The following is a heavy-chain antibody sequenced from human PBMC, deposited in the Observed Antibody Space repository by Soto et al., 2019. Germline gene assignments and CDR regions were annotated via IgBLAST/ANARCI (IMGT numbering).Heavy chain of an antibody. D-gene: IGHD2-2*02. J-gene: IGHJ5*02. CDR3: ARSVIVVVPAAIHPYNWFDP. CDR2: ISAYNGNT. Sequence: ASVKVSFKASGYTFTSYGISWVRQAPGQGLEWMGWISAYNGNTNYAQKLQGRVTMTTDTSTSTAYMELRSLRSDDTAVYYCARSVIVVVPAAIHPYNWFDPWGQGTLVTVSS. V-gene: IGHV1-18*01. CDR1: GYTFTSYG.